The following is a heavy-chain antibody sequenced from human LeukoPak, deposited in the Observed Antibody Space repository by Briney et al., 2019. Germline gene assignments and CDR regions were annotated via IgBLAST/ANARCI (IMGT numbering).Heavy chain of an antibody. CDR1: GFTFSSYW. D-gene: IGHD6-19*01. V-gene: IGHV3-7*05. J-gene: IGHJ4*02. CDR2: IKEDGSEK. CDR3: ASQFWWAAVAGTTLDY. Sequence: PGGSLRLSCIASGFTFSSYWMSWVRQAPGGGLEWVANIKEDGSEKCYVDSVKGRFTISRDNAKISLYLQMNSLRAEDTAVYYCASQFWWAAVAGTTLDYWGQGTLVTVSS.